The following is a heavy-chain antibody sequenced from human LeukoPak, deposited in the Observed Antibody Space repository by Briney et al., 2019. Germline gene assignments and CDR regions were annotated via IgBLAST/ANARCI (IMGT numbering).Heavy chain of an antibody. Sequence: GGSLRLSCAASGFSFSTYGMHWVRLAPGKGPEWVAVIWYDGSHRYYTDSVKGRFTISRDMSTNTLHLQMNSLRVDDTALYYCARDLGLKYGSGTYTFDPWGQGTLVIVS. CDR3: ARDLGLKYGSGTYTFDP. CDR2: IWYDGSHR. CDR1: GFSFSTYG. V-gene: IGHV3-33*01. J-gene: IGHJ5*02. D-gene: IGHD3-10*01.